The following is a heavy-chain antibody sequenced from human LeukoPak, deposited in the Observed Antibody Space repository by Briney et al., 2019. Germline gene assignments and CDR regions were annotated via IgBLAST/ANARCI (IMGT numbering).Heavy chain of an antibody. CDR1: GYTFTSYD. V-gene: IGHV1-18*01. CDR3: ARALYDSSWLAY. J-gene: IGHJ4*02. Sequence: ASVKVSCKASGYTFTSYDFNWVRQATGQRPEWMGWISAYNGNTNYAQKLQGRVTMTTDTSTSTAYMELRSLRSDDTAVYYCARALYDSSWLAYWGQGTLVTVSS. D-gene: IGHD3-22*01. CDR2: ISAYNGNT.